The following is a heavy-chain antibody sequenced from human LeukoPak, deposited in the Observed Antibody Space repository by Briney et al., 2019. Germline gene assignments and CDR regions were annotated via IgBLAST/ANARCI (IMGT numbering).Heavy chain of an antibody. V-gene: IGHV3-30*02. Sequence: GGSLRLSCAASGFTFSSYGMHWVRQAPGKGLEWVAFIPYDGSNKYYADSVKGRFTISRDNSKNTLYLQMNSLRAEDTAVYYCAKDLARFGECVDYWGQGTLVTVSS. CDR2: IPYDGSNK. CDR3: AKDLARFGECVDY. J-gene: IGHJ4*02. CDR1: GFTFSSYG. D-gene: IGHD3-10*01.